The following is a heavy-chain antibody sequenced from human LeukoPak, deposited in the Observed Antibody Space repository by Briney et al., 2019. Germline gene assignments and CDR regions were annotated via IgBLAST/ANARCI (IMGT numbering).Heavy chain of an antibody. CDR3: AKIAAAGRAAGAFDI. D-gene: IGHD6-13*01. Sequence: PSETLSLTCTVSDGSITNYDWSWVRQPPGKGLEFIGHVHYSGTANYNPSLRSRVTISIDTSKNQFSLKLSSVTAADTAVYYCAKIAAAGRAAGAFDIWGQGTMVTVSS. CDR2: VHYSGTA. J-gene: IGHJ3*02. V-gene: IGHV4-59*12. CDR1: DGSITNYD.